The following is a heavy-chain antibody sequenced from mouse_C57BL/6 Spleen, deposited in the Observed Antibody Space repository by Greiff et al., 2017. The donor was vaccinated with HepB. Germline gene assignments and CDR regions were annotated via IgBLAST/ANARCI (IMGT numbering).Heavy chain of an antibody. D-gene: IGHD2-3*01. CDR1: GYSITSGYY. CDR3: ASHDGYYPYYFDY. J-gene: IGHJ2*01. Sequence: EVQLQESGPGLAKPSQSLSLTCSVTGYSITSGYYWNWIRQFPGNKLEWMGYISYDGSNNYNPSLKNRISITRDTSKNQFFLKLNSVTTEDTATYYCASHDGYYPYYFDYWGQGTTLTVSS. CDR2: ISYDGSN. V-gene: IGHV3-6*01.